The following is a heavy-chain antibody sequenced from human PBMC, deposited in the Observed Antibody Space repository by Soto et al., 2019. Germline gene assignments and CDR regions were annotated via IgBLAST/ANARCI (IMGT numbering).Heavy chain of an antibody. CDR1: GGSISSGGYY. CDR3: AREGKRLHLWDY. D-gene: IGHD4-4*01. V-gene: IGHV4-31*03. CDR2: IYYSGST. J-gene: IGHJ4*02. Sequence: SETLSLTCTVSGGSISSGGYYWSWIRQHPGKGLEWIGYIYYSGSTYYNPSLKSRVTISVDTSKSQFSLKLSSVTAADTAVYYCAREGKRLHLWDYWGQGTLVTVSS.